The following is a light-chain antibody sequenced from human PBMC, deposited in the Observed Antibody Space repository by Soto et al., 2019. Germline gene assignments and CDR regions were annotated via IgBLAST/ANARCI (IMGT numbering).Light chain of an antibody. Sequence: DIQMTQSPSTLSASVGDRVTITCRASQSISSWLAWYQQKPGKAPKLLIYDASSLESGVPSRFSGSGSGTDFTLTISSLPPDDFATYYCQQYNSYWAFGQGTKVEIK. CDR3: QQYNSYWA. CDR1: QSISSW. J-gene: IGKJ1*01. CDR2: DAS. V-gene: IGKV1-5*01.